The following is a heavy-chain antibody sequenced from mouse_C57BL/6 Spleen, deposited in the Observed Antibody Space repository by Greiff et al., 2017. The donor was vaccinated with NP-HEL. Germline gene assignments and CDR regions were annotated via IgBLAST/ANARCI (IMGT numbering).Heavy chain of an antibody. J-gene: IGHJ1*03. D-gene: IGHD1-1*01. CDR2: ISYDGSN. CDR1: GYSITSGYY. Sequence: DVKLQESGPGLVKPSQSLSLTCSVTGYSITSGYYWNWIRQFPGNKLEWMGYISYDGSNNYNPSLKNRISITRDTSKNQFFLKLNSVTTEDTATYYCARESSTVVATNWYFDVWGTGTTVTVSS. CDR3: ARESSTVVATNWYFDV. V-gene: IGHV3-6*01.